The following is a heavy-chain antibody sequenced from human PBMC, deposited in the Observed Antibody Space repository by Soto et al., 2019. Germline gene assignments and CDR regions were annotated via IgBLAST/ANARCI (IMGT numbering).Heavy chain of an antibody. D-gene: IGHD4-17*01. J-gene: IGHJ4*02. CDR3: ARGSLIDYGGNSGFDY. Sequence: QVQLVQSGAEVKKPGASVKVSCTASGYTFTSYGISWLRQAPGQGLAWMGWISAYNGNTNYAQKLQGRVTMTTDTSTSTAYMELRSLRSDDTAVYYCARGSLIDYGGNSGFDYWGQGTLVTVSS. V-gene: IGHV1-18*01. CDR2: ISAYNGNT. CDR1: GYTFTSYG.